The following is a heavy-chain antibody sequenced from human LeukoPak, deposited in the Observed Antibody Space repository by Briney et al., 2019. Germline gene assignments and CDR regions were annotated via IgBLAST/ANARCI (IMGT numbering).Heavy chain of an antibody. V-gene: IGHV1-46*01. Sequence: ASVTVSCKASGYTFTTYYMHWLRQAPGQGLQWMGIIYPSGGSTTYAQQFQRRVTMTRDTPTVTAYMELSSLRSEDTAVYDCARGKAASGDVFDFWGQATMVTVCS. CDR1: GYTFTTYY. CDR2: IYPSGGST. D-gene: IGHD2-15*01. J-gene: IGHJ3*01. CDR3: ARGKAASGDVFDF.